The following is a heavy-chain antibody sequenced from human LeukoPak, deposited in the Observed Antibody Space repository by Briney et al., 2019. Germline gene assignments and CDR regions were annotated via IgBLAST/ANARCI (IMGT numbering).Heavy chain of an antibody. Sequence: GGSLRLSCAASGFTFSSYGMHWVRQAPGKGLEWVAVISYDGSNKYYADSVKGRFTISRDNSKNTLYLQMNSLRAEDTAVYYCAKDLTKGYSCGYGMDYWGQGTLVTVSS. CDR3: AKDLTKGYSCGYGMDY. D-gene: IGHD5-18*01. J-gene: IGHJ4*02. V-gene: IGHV3-30*18. CDR2: ISYDGSNK. CDR1: GFTFSSYG.